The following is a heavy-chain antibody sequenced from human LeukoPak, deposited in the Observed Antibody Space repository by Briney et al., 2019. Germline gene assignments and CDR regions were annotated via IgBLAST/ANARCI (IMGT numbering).Heavy chain of an antibody. Sequence: SETLSLTCTVSGGSISSSSYYWGWIRQPPGKGLEWIGSIYYSGSTYYNPSLKSRVTISVDTSKNQFSLKLSSVTAADTAVYYCAGERVDFWSGYYPTYYYYYYMDVWGKGTTVTVSS. V-gene: IGHV4-39*07. CDR1: GGSISSSSYY. D-gene: IGHD3-3*01. CDR3: AGERVDFWSGYYPTYYYYYYMDV. CDR2: IYYSGST. J-gene: IGHJ6*03.